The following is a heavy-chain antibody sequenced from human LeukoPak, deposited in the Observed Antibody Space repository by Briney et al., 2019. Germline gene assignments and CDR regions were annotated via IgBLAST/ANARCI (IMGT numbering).Heavy chain of an antibody. V-gene: IGHV1-18*01. Sequence: ASVKVSCKASGYTFTSYGISWVRQAPGQGLEWMGWINTYNGNTIYVQKLQGRATMTTDTSTTTAYMELRSLRSDDTAVYYCARDLVHHRLLASGYNWFDPWGQGTLVTVSS. J-gene: IGHJ5*02. CDR3: ARDLVHHRLLASGYNWFDP. CDR2: INTYNGNT. D-gene: IGHD3-9*01. CDR1: GYTFTSYG.